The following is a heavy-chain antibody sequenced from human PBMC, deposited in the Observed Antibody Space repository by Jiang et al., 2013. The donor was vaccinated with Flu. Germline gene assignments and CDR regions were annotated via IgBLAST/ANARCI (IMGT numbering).Heavy chain of an antibody. Sequence: GLVKPSETLSLTCTVSGGSISSSSYYWGWIRQTPGKGLEWIASVYYGDGTDFYKSSLESRLTISVASSKNQFSLKLTSVTAADTAVYYCARNSGWFKHDLWGRGTLVTVSS. V-gene: IGHV4-39*07. D-gene: IGHD6-19*01. J-gene: IGHJ2*01. CDR1: GGSISSSSYY. CDR3: ARNSGWFKHDL. CDR2: VYYGDGTD.